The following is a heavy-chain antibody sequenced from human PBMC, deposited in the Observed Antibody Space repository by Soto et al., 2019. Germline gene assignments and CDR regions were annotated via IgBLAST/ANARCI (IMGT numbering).Heavy chain of an antibody. CDR3: ARGVVAAAGTSWLGGGPTWFDP. J-gene: IGHJ5*02. CDR2: ISYDGSNK. Sequence: GGSLRLSCAASGFTFSSYAMHWVRQAPGKGLEWVAVISYDGSNKYYADSVKGRFTISRDNSKNTLYLQMNSLRAEDTAVYYCARGVVAAAGTSWLGGGPTWFDPWGKETLVTVPS. D-gene: IGHD6-13*01. V-gene: IGHV3-30-3*01. CDR1: GFTFSSYA.